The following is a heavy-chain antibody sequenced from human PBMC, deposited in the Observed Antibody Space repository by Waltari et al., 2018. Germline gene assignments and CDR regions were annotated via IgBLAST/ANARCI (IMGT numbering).Heavy chain of an antibody. CDR2: ISSSSTAI. CDR3: AREYSSSSGKLFDY. Sequence: EVQLVESGGGLVQPGGSLRLSCSASGFTFSRYSMSWVRQAPGKGLEWVSYISSSSTAIYYADSVKGRFTISRDNAKNSLYLQVNSLRAEDTAVYYCAREYSSSSGKLFDYWGQGTLVTVSS. J-gene: IGHJ4*02. CDR1: GFTFSRYS. V-gene: IGHV3-48*01. D-gene: IGHD6-6*01.